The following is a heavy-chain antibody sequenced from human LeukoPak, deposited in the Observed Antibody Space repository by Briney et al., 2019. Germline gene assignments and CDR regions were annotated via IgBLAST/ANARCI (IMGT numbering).Heavy chain of an antibody. V-gene: IGHV4-4*02. CDR2: IYHSGST. Sequence: ASETLSLTCAVSGGSISSSNWWSWVRQPPGKGLEWIGGIYHSGSTNHNPSLKSRVTMSVDTSKNQFSLKLSSVTAADTAVYYCAIQSVGATDYWGQGTLVTVSS. D-gene: IGHD1-26*01. J-gene: IGHJ4*02. CDR1: GGSISSSNW. CDR3: AIQSVGATDY.